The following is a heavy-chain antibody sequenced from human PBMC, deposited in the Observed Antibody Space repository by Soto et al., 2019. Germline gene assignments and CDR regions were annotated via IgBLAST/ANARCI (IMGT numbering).Heavy chain of an antibody. CDR3: ARARLGYCSGGSCWPDY. J-gene: IGHJ4*02. CDR1: GFTFSSYG. CDR2: IWYDGSNK. Sequence: GGSLRLSCAASGFTFSSYGMHWVRQAPGKGLEWVAVIWYDGSNKYYADSVKGRFTISRDNSKNMLYLQMNSLRAEDTALYYCARARLGYCSGGSCWPDYWGQGTLVTVSS. D-gene: IGHD2-15*01. V-gene: IGHV3-33*01.